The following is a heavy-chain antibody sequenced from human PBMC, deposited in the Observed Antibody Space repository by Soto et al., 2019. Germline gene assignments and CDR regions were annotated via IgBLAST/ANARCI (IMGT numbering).Heavy chain of an antibody. V-gene: IGHV1-24*01. D-gene: IGHD3-10*01. CDR1: GYTLTELS. CDR3: ATSGSYGSGRPRYNWFDP. CDR2: FDPEDGET. J-gene: IGHJ5*02. Sequence: ASVKVSCKVSGYTLTELSMHWVRQAPGKGLEWMGGFDPEDGETIYAQKFQGRVTMTEDTSTDTAYMELSSLRSEDTAVYYCATSGSYGSGRPRYNWFDPWGQGTLVTVSS.